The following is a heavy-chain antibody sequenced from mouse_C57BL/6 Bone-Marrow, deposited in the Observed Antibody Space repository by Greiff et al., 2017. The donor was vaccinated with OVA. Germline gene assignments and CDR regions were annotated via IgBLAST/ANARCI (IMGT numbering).Heavy chain of an antibody. V-gene: IGHV1-64*01. CDR3: ARSRSDDYDSAWFAY. J-gene: IGHJ3*01. Sequence: QVQLQQPGAELVKPGASVKLSCKASGYTFTSYWMHWVKQRPGQGLEWIGMIHPNSGSTNYNEKFKSKATLTVDKSSSTAYMQLSSLTSEDSAVYYCARSRSDDYDSAWFAYWGQGTLVTVSA. D-gene: IGHD2-4*01. CDR2: IHPNSGST. CDR1: GYTFTSYW.